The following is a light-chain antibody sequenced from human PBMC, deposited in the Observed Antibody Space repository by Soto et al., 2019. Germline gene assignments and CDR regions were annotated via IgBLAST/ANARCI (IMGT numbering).Light chain of an antibody. Sequence: EIVLTQSPGTLSLSPGERATLSCRASESISSSYLAWYQQRPGQAPRLLIYGASTRATGIPDRFSGSGSGQVCPLTISRLEPEDCAVYYCQQYGGSPRTFGQGIKVEIK. CDR2: GAS. CDR1: ESISSSY. V-gene: IGKV3-20*01. CDR3: QQYGGSPRT. J-gene: IGKJ1*01.